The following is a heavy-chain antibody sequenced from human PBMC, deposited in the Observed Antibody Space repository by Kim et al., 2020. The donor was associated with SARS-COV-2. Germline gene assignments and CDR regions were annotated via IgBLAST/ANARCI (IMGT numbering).Heavy chain of an antibody. V-gene: IGHV3-23*01. Sequence: GGSLRLSCTTSGFTFTGYAMSWVRQAPGKGLEWVSSIAGSDGTTYYVDSVKGRFTISRDDSKNTLYLQMSTLRADDTAAYYCLKGGWGWIWDHWGQGTL. J-gene: IGHJ4*02. CDR2: IAGSDGTT. CDR1: GFTFTGYA. CDR3: LKGGWGWIWDH. D-gene: IGHD2-21*01.